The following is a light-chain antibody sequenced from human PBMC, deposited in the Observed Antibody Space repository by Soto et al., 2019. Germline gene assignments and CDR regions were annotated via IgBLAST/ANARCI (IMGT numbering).Light chain of an antibody. J-gene: IGKJ3*01. Sequence: DIQMTQFPSSLSASVGDRVSITCRAGRNINNFLNWYQHKPGKAPQLLIYTTSNLHSGVPSRFSGSRSGTDFNLTISSLQREDIATYYCQQSYGVKATFGPGTKVYL. CDR3: QQSYGVKAT. CDR1: RNINNF. CDR2: TTS. V-gene: IGKV1-39*01.